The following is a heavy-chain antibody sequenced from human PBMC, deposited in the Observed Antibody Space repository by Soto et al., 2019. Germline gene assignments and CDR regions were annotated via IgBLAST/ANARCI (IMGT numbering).Heavy chain of an antibody. CDR2: FDPEDGET. CDR3: ATLMSTPYYYYYYGMDV. CDR1: GYTLTELS. Sequence: ASVKVSCKVSGYTLTELSMHWVLQAPGKGLEWMGGFDPEDGETIYAQKFQGRVTMTEDTSTDTAYMELSSLRSEDTAVYYCATLMSTPYYYYYYGMDVWGQGTTVTVSS. V-gene: IGHV1-24*01. J-gene: IGHJ6*02. D-gene: IGHD1-1*01.